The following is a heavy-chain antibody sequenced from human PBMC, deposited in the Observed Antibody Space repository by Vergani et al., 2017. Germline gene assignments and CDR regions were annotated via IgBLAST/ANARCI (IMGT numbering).Heavy chain of an antibody. V-gene: IGHV4-4*03. Sequence: QVQLPESGPGLVKPPGTLSLTCAVSGGSLSSSNWWSWVRQPPGKGLEWIGEIYHSGSTNYNPSLKSRVTISVDKSKNQFSLKLSSVTAADTAVYYCARRYGDYEMTVYWFDPWGQGTLVTVSS. D-gene: IGHD4-17*01. CDR3: ARRYGDYEMTVYWFDP. CDR2: IYHSGST. CDR1: GGSLSSSNW. J-gene: IGHJ5*02.